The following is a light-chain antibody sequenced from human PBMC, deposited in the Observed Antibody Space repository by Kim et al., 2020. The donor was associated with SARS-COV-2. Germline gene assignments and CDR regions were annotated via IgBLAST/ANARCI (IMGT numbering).Light chain of an antibody. CDR3: QQRHITRT. Sequence: DIQMTQSPSSLSASVGERVIITCRASQNINTFLNWYQQKSGKAPKLLIYAASGVERGVPSRFGGSGSGTDFTLTINNLQPEDFATYCYQQRHITRTFGQGTKLEI. J-gene: IGKJ2*02. CDR1: QNINTF. CDR2: AAS. V-gene: IGKV1-39*01.